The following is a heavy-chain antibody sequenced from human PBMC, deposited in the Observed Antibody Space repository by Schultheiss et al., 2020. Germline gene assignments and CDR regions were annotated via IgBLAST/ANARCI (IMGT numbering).Heavy chain of an antibody. Sequence: ASVKVSCKASRYTFTGYYMHCVRQAPGQGLEWMGRINPNSGGTDYAQKFQDRVTMTRDTSISTAYMELNRLRSDDTAMYYCARLQLPSPWGQGTLVTVSS. CDR2: INPNSGGT. J-gene: IGHJ5*02. CDR3: ARLQLPSP. D-gene: IGHD6-6*01. V-gene: IGHV1-2*06. CDR1: RYTFTGYY.